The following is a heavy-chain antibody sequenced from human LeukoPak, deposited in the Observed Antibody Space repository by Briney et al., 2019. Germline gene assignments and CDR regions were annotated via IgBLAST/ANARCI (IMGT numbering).Heavy chain of an antibody. CDR3: ARSLQDYDFWSGYSYYYYYMDV. J-gene: IGHJ6*03. CDR2: INHSGST. CDR1: GGSFSGYY. Sequence: SETLSLTCAVYGGSFSGYYWSWIRQPPGKGLEWIGEINHSGSTNYNPSLKSRVTISVDTSKNQFSLKLSSVTAADTAVYYCARSLQDYDFWSGYSYYYYYMDVWGKGTTVTVSS. D-gene: IGHD3-3*01. V-gene: IGHV4-34*01.